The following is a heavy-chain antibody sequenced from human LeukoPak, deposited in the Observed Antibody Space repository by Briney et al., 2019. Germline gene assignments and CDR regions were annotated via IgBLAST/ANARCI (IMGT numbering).Heavy chain of an antibody. J-gene: IGHJ5*01. CDR3: AKDAQRGFDYSNSLES. D-gene: IGHD4-11*01. V-gene: IGHV3-33*06. Sequence: GGSLRLSCAASGFTYSRYGLHWLRQAPGKGRAGVAVIWSDATEKYYGDAVQGRFTSSRDNSKNTLYLQMNSLRVEDTAVYYCAKDAQRGFDYSNSLESWGQGTLVTVSS. CDR1: GFTYSRYG. CDR2: IWSDATEK.